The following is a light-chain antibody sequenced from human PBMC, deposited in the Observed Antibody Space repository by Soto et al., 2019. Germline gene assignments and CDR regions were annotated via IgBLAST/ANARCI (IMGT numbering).Light chain of an antibody. CDR2: KAS. Sequence: DIQMTQSPSTLSASVGDRVTNTCRASQSINSWLAWYQQKPGKASKLLIYKASSLESGVPSRFSGSGSGTEFTLTISSLQPDDFATYYCQQYNSYSPLTFGGGTKVDIK. J-gene: IGKJ4*01. CDR1: QSINSW. CDR3: QQYNSYSPLT. V-gene: IGKV1-5*03.